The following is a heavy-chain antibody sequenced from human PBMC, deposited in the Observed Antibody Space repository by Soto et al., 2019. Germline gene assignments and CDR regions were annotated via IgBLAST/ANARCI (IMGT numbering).Heavy chain of an antibody. J-gene: IGHJ4*02. V-gene: IGHV3-33*01. D-gene: IGHD3-16*01. CDR3: ARESYTDYVHDY. Sequence: QVQLVESGGGVVQTGRSLRLSCAASGFTFSSYGMHWVRQTPGKGLEWVAAICYDGSNKYYSDSVKGRFTISRDNSKNTLDLQMNSLRAEDTSVYYCARESYTDYVHDYWGQGTLVTVSS. CDR2: ICYDGSNK. CDR1: GFTFSSYG.